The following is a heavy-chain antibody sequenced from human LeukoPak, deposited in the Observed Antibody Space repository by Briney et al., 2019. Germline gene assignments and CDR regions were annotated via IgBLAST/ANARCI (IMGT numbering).Heavy chain of an antibody. CDR1: GGSISSHY. D-gene: IGHD5-24*01. Sequence: SETLSLTCTVSGGSISSHYWSWIRQPPGKGLKWIGYLHYSGITSYNPSLKSRVTISVDTSRSQFSLKLTSVTAADTAVYYCARDGYTIASYFDYWGQGALVTVSS. CDR2: LHYSGIT. CDR3: ARDGYTIASYFDY. V-gene: IGHV4-59*11. J-gene: IGHJ4*02.